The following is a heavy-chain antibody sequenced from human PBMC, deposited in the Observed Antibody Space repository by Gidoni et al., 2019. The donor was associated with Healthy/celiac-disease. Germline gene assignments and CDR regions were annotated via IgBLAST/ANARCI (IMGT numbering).Heavy chain of an antibody. CDR1: GSTVTGYY. V-gene: IGHV1-2*02. J-gene: IGHJ4*02. D-gene: IGHD2-15*01. CDR3: ARDMSMVAAPGEDY. Sequence: QVQLVQSGAEVKKPGASVKVSCKASGSTVTGYYMHWVRKGPGQGLELMGWINPNSGGTNYAQKFQGRVTMTRDTSISTAYMELSRLRSDDTAVYYCARDMSMVAAPGEDYWGQGTLVTVSS. CDR2: INPNSGGT.